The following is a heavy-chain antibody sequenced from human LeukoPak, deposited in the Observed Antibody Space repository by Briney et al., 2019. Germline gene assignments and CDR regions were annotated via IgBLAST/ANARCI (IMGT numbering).Heavy chain of an antibody. D-gene: IGHD2-2*01. CDR1: GFTFSSYS. J-gene: IGHJ4*02. Sequence: GGSLRLSCAASGFTFSSYSMNWVRQAPGKGLEWVSSISSSSSYIYYADSVKGRFTISRDNAKNSLYLQMNSLRAEDTAVYYCAREGVAVPAAPLDYWGQGTLVTVSS. CDR3: AREGVAVPAAPLDY. V-gene: IGHV3-21*01. CDR2: ISSSSSYI.